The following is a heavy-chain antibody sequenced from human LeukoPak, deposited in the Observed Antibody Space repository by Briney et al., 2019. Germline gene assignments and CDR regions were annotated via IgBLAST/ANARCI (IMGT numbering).Heavy chain of an antibody. CDR3: ASSEYSSSSPDY. CDR2: IYYSGST. V-gene: IGHV4-59*01. J-gene: IGHJ4*02. CDR1: GGSISSYY. D-gene: IGHD6-6*01. Sequence: SSETLSLTCTVSGGSISSYYWSWIRQPPGKGLEWIGYIYYSGSTNYNPSLKSRVTMSVDTSKNQFSLKLSSVTAADTAVYYCASSEYSSSSPDYWGQGTLVTVSS.